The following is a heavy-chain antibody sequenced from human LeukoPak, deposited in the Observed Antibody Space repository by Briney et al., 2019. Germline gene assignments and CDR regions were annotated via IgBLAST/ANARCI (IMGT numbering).Heavy chain of an antibody. CDR2: IKSKNVGGTT. CDR1: GFTFNNAW. J-gene: IGHJ5*02. Sequence: AGGSLRLSCAASGFTFNNAWTNWVRQAPGKGLEWVGRIKSKNVGGTTDYAAPVKGRFTISRDDSKNTVYLQMNSLKIEDTAVYYCTSHAAFDPWGQGTLVTVSS. CDR3: TSHAAFDP. V-gene: IGHV3-15*01.